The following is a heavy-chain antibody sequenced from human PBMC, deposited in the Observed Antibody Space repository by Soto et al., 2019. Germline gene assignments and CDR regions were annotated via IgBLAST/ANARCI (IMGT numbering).Heavy chain of an antibody. CDR2: IYYTGTT. CDR1: CGSIRGDY. J-gene: IGHJ4*02. D-gene: IGHD3-22*01. Sequence: SGTLSLTRTFPCGSIRGDYLRWVPQPPGKGLEWIGYIYYTGTTNYNPSLKSRVTISVDTSKNQFSLKLNSVTAADTAVYYCARLGGYYQAFDSWGQGTLVTVSS. V-gene: IGHV4-59*08. CDR3: ARLGGYYQAFDS.